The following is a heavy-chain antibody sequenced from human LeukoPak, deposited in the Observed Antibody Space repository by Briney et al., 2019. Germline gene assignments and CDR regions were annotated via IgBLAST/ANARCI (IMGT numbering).Heavy chain of an antibody. CDR2: ISSSSSYI. Sequence: GGSLRLSCAASGFTFSSYSMNWVRQAPGEGLEWVSSISSSSSYIYYADSVKGRFTISRDNAKNSLYLQMNSLRAEDTAVYYCARDRDSSGWYPAYYGMDVWGQGTTVTVSS. CDR1: GFTFSSYS. CDR3: ARDRDSSGWYPAYYGMDV. J-gene: IGHJ6*02. D-gene: IGHD6-19*01. V-gene: IGHV3-21*01.